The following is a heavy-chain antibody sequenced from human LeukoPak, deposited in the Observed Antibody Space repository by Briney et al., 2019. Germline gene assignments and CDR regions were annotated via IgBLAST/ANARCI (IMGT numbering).Heavy chain of an antibody. Sequence: GGSLRLSCAASGFTFSRNSMNWVRQAPGKGLEWVSSISSSSIYIYHADSVKGRFTISRDNAKNSLYLQMNSLRAEDTAVYYCARGASVVAGSDDAFDIWGQGTMVTVSS. CDR1: GFTFSRNS. CDR3: ARGASVVAGSDDAFDI. D-gene: IGHD6-19*01. V-gene: IGHV3-21*01. CDR2: ISSSSIYI. J-gene: IGHJ3*02.